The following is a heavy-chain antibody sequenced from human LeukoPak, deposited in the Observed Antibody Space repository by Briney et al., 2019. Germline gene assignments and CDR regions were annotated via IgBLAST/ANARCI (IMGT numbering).Heavy chain of an antibody. CDR2: ISGSGGRGSGGST. D-gene: IGHD3-10*01. J-gene: IGHJ4*02. V-gene: IGHV3-23*01. CDR1: GFTFNNYA. Sequence: GGSLRLSCAASGFTFNNYAMSWVRQAPGKGLEWVSGISGSGGRGSGGSTYYADSVKGRFTISRDNSKNTLYLQMDSLRAEDTAVYYCAKGRGQGFDYWGQGSLVTVSS. CDR3: AKGRGQGFDY.